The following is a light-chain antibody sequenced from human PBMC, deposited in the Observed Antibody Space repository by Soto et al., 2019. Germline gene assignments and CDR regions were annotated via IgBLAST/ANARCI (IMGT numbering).Light chain of an antibody. CDR1: QSISSW. V-gene: IGKV1-5*01. CDR2: DAS. Sequence: DIQMTQSPSTLSASVGDRVTITCRASQSISSWLAWYQQKPGKAPKLLIYDASSLESGVPPRFSGSGSGTEFTLTISSLQPDDFATYYSQQYNSYSRTFGQWTKVDIK. CDR3: QQYNSYSRT. J-gene: IGKJ1*01.